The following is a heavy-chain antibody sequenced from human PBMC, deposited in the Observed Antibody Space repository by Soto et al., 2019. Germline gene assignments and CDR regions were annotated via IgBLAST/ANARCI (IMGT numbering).Heavy chain of an antibody. CDR2: ISTTSTM. Sequence: EVQLAESGGGLVQPGGSLRVSCAASGFIFSRYSMTWVRQAPGKGLEWISHISTTSTMYYADSVKGRFTISRDNAKNSLYLQMDSLRAEDTAVYYCARDLKRCYMDVWGKGTTVTVSS. CDR1: GFIFSRYS. CDR3: ARDLKRCYMDV. J-gene: IGHJ6*03. V-gene: IGHV3-48*01.